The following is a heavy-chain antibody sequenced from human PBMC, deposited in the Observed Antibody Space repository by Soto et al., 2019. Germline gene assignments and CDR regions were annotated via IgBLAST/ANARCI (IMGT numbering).Heavy chain of an antibody. Sequence: ASVKVSCKASGYTFTSYGISWVRQAPGQGLEWMGIINGYDGNTSYAQKFQGRVTMTRDTSTSTVYMELSSLRSEDTAVYYCARVGIAAAEFTGAFDIWGQGTMVTVSS. CDR2: INGYDGNT. CDR1: GYTFTSYG. V-gene: IGHV1-18*01. J-gene: IGHJ3*02. CDR3: ARVGIAAAEFTGAFDI. D-gene: IGHD6-13*01.